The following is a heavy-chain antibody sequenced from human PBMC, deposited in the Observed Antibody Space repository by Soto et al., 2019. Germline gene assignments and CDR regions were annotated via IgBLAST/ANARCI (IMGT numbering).Heavy chain of an antibody. J-gene: IGHJ4*02. CDR2: IDPSDSYT. V-gene: IGHV5-10-1*01. D-gene: IGHD6-13*01. CDR3: ARLQAAAVDNDLTFDY. Sequence: EVQLVQSGAEVKKPGESLRISCKGSGYSFTSYWISWVRQMPGKRLEWMGRIDPSDSYTNYSPSFQGHVTISADKSISTASLQWSSLKASDTAMYYCARLQAAAVDNDLTFDYWGQGTLVTVSS. CDR1: GYSFTSYW.